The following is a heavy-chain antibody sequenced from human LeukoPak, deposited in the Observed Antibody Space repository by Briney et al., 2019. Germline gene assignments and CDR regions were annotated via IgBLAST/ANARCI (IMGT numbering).Heavy chain of an antibody. Sequence: PSETLSLTCAVYGGSFSGYYWSWIRQPPGKGLEWIGEINHSGSTNYNPSLKSRVTISVDTSKNQFSLKLSSVTAADTAVYYCARGPDIVVVVAATQRYFDLWGRGNLVTVSS. D-gene: IGHD2-15*01. V-gene: IGHV4-34*01. CDR3: ARGPDIVVVVAATQRYFDL. CDR2: INHSGST. J-gene: IGHJ2*01. CDR1: GGSFSGYY.